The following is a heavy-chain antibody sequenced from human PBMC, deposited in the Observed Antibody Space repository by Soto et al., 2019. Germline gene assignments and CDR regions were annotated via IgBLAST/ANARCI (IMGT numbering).Heavy chain of an antibody. D-gene: IGHD3-10*01. CDR1: GSTFSHAW. CDR2: IKSKSDGGTA. V-gene: IGHV3-15*01. CDR3: YIPFYYHSMDV. J-gene: IGHJ6*02. Sequence: EVQLVESGGGLVKPGGSLRISCTASGSTFSHAWMTWVRQTPRMGLEWVGRIKSKSDGGTADYGAPVKGRFTMSRDDSRNTVFLQMTSLKTDDTAVYYCYIPFYYHSMDVWGQGTTVTVSS.